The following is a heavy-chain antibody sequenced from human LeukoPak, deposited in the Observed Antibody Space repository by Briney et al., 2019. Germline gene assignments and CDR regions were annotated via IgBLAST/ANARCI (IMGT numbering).Heavy chain of an antibody. CDR1: GGSFSGYY. Sequence: SETLSLTCAVYGGSFSGYYWSWIRQPPGKGLEWIGEINHSGSTNYNPSLKSRVTISVDTSKNQFSLKLSSVTAADTAVYYCATTPGITFDYWGQGTLVTASS. CDR3: ATTPGITFDY. J-gene: IGHJ4*02. V-gene: IGHV4-34*01. CDR2: INHSGST. D-gene: IGHD1-14*01.